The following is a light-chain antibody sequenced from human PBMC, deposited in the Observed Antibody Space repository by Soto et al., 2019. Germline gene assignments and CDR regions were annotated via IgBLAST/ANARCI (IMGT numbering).Light chain of an antibody. CDR2: GAS. CDR1: QTVSSGF. V-gene: IGKV3-20*01. Sequence: EIVLTQSPGTLSVSPGERATVSCRASQTVSSGFLAWYQQIVGQAPRLLIYGASNRATGIPDRFSGSGSGTDFTLTISRLEPEDFAVYYCQQYGSSGTFGQGTKVDIK. CDR3: QQYGSSGT. J-gene: IGKJ1*01.